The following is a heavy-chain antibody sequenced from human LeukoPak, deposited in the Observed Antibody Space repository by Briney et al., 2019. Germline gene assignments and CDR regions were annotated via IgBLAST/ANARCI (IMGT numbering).Heavy chain of an antibody. CDR1: GGSISRYY. CDR2: ISYTGST. V-gene: IGHV4-59*08. CDR3: ARHGRRRNYYDSSGYYSQYFQH. Sequence: NPSETLSLTCTVSGGSISRYYWSWIRQHPGNGLEWIGYISYTGSTTYNSSLKSRVTISVDTSKNQFSLKLSSVTAADTAVYYCARHGRRRNYYDSSGYYSQYFQHWGQGTLVTVSS. D-gene: IGHD3-22*01. J-gene: IGHJ1*01.